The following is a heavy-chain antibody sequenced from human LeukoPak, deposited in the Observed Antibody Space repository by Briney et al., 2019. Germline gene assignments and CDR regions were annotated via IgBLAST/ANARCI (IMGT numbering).Heavy chain of an antibody. Sequence: GGSLRLSCAASGFTFSSYWMHWVRQAPGKGLVWVSRINSDGSSISYADSVKGRFTISRDNAKNTLYLEMNSLRAEDTAVYYCATGLYSSGWYFDYWGQGTLVTVSS. CDR3: ATGLYSSGWYFDY. CDR2: INSDGSSI. V-gene: IGHV3-74*01. CDR1: GFTFSSYW. J-gene: IGHJ4*02. D-gene: IGHD6-19*01.